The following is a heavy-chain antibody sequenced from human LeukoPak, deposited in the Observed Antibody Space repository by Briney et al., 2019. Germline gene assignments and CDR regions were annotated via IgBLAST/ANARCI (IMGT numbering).Heavy chain of an antibody. CDR2: ITSSSSYI. J-gene: IGHJ6*03. V-gene: IGHV3-21*06. D-gene: IGHD1-26*01. Sequence: GGSLTLSCAASGFTFRSYGMHWVRQAPGKGLEWVSSITSSSSYIYYADSVKGRFTISRDNAKNSLYLQMDSLRVEDTAEYYCARDPYSGNYGAYYYYYMDVWGKGTTVTVSS. CDR1: GFTFRSYG. CDR3: ARDPYSGNYGAYYYYYMDV.